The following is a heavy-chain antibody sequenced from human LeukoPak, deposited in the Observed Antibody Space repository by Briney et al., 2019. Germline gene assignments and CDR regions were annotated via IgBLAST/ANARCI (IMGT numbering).Heavy chain of an antibody. J-gene: IGHJ3*02. CDR2: ISYDGSNK. Sequence: GGSLRLSCAASGFTFSSYAMHWVRQAPGKGLEWVAVISYDGSNKYYADSMKGRFTISRDNSKNTLYLQMNSLRAEDTAVYYCARLVADIVVVPAADAFGIWGQGTMVTVSS. D-gene: IGHD2-2*01. V-gene: IGHV3-30-3*01. CDR1: GFTFSSYA. CDR3: ARLVADIVVVPAADAFGI.